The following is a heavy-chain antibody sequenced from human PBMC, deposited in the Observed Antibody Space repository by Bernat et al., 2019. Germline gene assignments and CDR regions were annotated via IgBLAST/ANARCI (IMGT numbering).Heavy chain of an antibody. D-gene: IGHD3-3*01. CDR2: INAGNGNT. Sequence: QVQLVQSGAEVKKPGASVKVSCKASGYTFTSYAMHWVRQAPGQRREWMGWINAGNGNTKYSQKFQGRVTITRDTSASTDYMELSSLRSEDTAVYYCARDWSMWYYGMDVWGQGTTVTVSS. J-gene: IGHJ6*02. V-gene: IGHV1-3*01. CDR3: ARDWSMWYYGMDV. CDR1: GYTFTSYA.